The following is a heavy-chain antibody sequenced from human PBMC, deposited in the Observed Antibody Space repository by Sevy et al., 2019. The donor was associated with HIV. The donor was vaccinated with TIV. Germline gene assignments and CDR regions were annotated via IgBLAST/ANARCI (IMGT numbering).Heavy chain of an antibody. CDR2: INSDGSST. Sequence: GGSLRLSCAASGFTFSSYWMHWVRQAPGKGLVWVSRINSDGSSTSYADSVKGRFTISRDNAKNTLYLQMNSLRAEDTAVYYCASDRGSSGWYPHGYYYYYGMDFWGQGTTVTVSS. J-gene: IGHJ6*02. D-gene: IGHD6-19*01. CDR3: ASDRGSSGWYPHGYYYYYGMDF. CDR1: GFTFSSYW. V-gene: IGHV3-74*01.